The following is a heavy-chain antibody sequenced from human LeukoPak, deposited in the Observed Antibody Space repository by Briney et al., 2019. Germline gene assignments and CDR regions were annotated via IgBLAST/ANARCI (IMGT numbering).Heavy chain of an antibody. CDR3: TQYSSDYYYGMDV. CDR2: IRSKANRYAR. V-gene: IGHV3-73*01. CDR1: GFTFSGSA. J-gene: IGHJ6*02. D-gene: IGHD6-25*01. Sequence: GGSLRLSCAASGFTFSGSAMHWVRQAAGKGLEWVGRIRSKANRYARAYAASVKGRFTISSDDSKNTAYLQMNSLKTEDTAVYYCTQYSSDYYYGMDVWGQGTTVTVSS.